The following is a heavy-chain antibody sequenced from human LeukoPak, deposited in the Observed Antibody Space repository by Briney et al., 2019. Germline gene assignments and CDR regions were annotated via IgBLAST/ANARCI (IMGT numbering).Heavy chain of an antibody. D-gene: IGHD2-8*02. Sequence: GALRLSCAASGFTFGNYWMHWVRQASGKGLVWVSSLNSDGSATSYADSVKGRFTISRDSAQNTVYLQMDSLRVEDTAVYYCTSDALLEYCTGNDCYHSDLWGRGILVTVSS. V-gene: IGHV3-74*01. CDR2: LNSDGSAT. J-gene: IGHJ4*02. CDR3: TSDALLEYCTGNDCYHSDL. CDR1: GFTFGNYW.